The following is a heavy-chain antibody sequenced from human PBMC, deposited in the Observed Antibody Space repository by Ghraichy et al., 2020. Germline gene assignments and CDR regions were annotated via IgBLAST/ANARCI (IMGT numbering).Heavy chain of an antibody. CDR3: TKEQGGYDFLTGFDY. D-gene: IGHD3-9*01. Sequence: GESLNISCAASGFTFSSHGMHWVRQAPGKGLEWVAFIRFDGSNKYYADSVKGRFTISRDNSMNTLFLQMNSLRADDTAVYYCTKEQGGYDFLTGFDYWGQGTLVTVSS. V-gene: IGHV3-30*02. CDR1: GFTFSSHG. J-gene: IGHJ4*02. CDR2: IRFDGSNK.